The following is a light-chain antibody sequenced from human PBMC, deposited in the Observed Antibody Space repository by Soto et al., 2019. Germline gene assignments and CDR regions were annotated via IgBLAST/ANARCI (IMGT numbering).Light chain of an antibody. J-gene: IGKJ5*01. Sequence: EIVLTQSPATLSLSPWERATLSCMASQGINTYLTWYQQKPGQAPRLLIYDALNRATGIPARFSGSGSGTDFTLTISSLEPEDFAVYYCQQRSNWPPITFGQGTRLEVK. CDR1: QGINTY. V-gene: IGKV3-11*01. CDR2: DAL. CDR3: QQRSNWPPIT.